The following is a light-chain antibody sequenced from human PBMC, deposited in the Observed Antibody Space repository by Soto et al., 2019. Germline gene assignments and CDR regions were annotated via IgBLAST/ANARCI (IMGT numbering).Light chain of an antibody. CDR3: QQSYNTPPT. J-gene: IGKJ1*01. CDR1: QSISSY. V-gene: IGKV1-39*01. CDR2: AAS. Sequence: DIPMTQSPSSLSASVGDRVTITCRAIQSISSYLNWYQQKPGKAPKRLIYAASSLLSGVPSRFSGSGSGTDFSPTISSLQPEDFATYYCQQSYNTPPTFGQGTKVEIK.